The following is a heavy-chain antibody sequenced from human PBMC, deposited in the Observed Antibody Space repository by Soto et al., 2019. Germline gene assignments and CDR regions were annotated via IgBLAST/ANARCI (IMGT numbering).Heavy chain of an antibody. CDR2: IKQDGSEK. V-gene: IGHV3-7*05. CDR1: GVTFSSYW. J-gene: IGHJ6*02. D-gene: IGHD6-6*01. CDR3: ARGPEYSSSVDYYYYGMDV. Sequence: PGGSLRLSCAASGVTFSSYWMSWVRQAPGKGLEWVANIKQDGSEKYYVDSVKGRFTISRDNAKNSLYLQMNSLRAEDTAVYYSARGPEYSSSVDYYYYGMDVWGQGTTVTVSS.